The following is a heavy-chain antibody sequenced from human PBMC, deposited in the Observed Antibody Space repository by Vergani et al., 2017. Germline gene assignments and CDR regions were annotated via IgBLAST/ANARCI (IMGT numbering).Heavy chain of an antibody. D-gene: IGHD2-15*01. V-gene: IGHV4-59*05. J-gene: IGHJ4*02. CDR2: IYYSGST. Sequence: QVQLQESGPGLVKPSETLSLTCTVSGGSISSYYWSWIRQPPGKGLEWIGSIYYSGSTYYNPSLKSRVTISVDTSKNQFSLKLSSVTAADTAVYYCARHPIVVVVAATPGADYWGQGTLVTVSS. CDR1: GGSISSYY. CDR3: ARHPIVVVVAATPGADY.